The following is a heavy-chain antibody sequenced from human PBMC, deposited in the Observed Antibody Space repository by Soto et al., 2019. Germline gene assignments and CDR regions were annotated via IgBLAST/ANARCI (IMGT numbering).Heavy chain of an antibody. J-gene: IGHJ4*02. D-gene: IGHD3-3*02. V-gene: IGHV3-64*01. CDR3: AREHLGILDS. Sequence: EVQLVESGGGLVQPGGSLRLSCAASGFAFSDNSMHWVRQAPGKGLEYVSGISYNGGGTYYASSVKGRFTISRDNSKNMLYLQMGSLRPADMAVYYCAREHLGILDSWGQGTLVTVSS. CDR2: ISYNGGGT. CDR1: GFAFSDNS.